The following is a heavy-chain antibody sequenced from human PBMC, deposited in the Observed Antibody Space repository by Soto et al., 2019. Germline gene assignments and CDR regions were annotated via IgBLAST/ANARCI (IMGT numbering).Heavy chain of an antibody. J-gene: IGHJ6*02. CDR3: ASAYYYYYGMDV. Sequence: QVQLVESGGGVVQPGRSLRLSCAASGFTFSSYAMHWVRQAPGKGLEWVAVISYDGSNKYYADSVKGRFTISRDNSKNALYLRMNSLRAKDTAVYYCASAYYYYYGMDVWGQGTTVTVSS. CDR1: GFTFSSYA. V-gene: IGHV3-30-3*01. CDR2: ISYDGSNK.